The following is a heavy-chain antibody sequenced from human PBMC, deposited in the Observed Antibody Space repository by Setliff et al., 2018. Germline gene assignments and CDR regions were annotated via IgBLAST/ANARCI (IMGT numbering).Heavy chain of an antibody. D-gene: IGHD3-10*01. J-gene: IGHJ5*02. CDR3: AKNGFGVVALRVNNWFDP. CDR1: GFTVSSNY. V-gene: IGHV3-53*01. CDR2: IYSGGST. Sequence: GGSLRLSCAASGFTVSSNYMSWVRQAPGKGLEWVSVIYSGGSTYYADSVKGRFTISRDNSKNTLYLQMNSLRAEDTAVYYCAKNGFGVVALRVNNWFDPWGQGTLVTVSS.